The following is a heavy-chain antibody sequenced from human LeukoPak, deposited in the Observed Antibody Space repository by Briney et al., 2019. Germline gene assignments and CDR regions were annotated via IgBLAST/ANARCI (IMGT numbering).Heavy chain of an antibody. V-gene: IGHV3-23*01. Sequence: GGTLRLSCEASGSIFSSSGMSWVRQAPGKGLEWVSTISGSAGNTDYADSVKGRFTISRDNSKNTLYLQMNSLRAEDTAVYYCAKDRGPYGDYPDWFDPWGQGTLVTVSS. CDR2: ISGSAGNT. CDR1: GSIFSSSG. D-gene: IGHD4-17*01. CDR3: AKDRGPYGDYPDWFDP. J-gene: IGHJ5*02.